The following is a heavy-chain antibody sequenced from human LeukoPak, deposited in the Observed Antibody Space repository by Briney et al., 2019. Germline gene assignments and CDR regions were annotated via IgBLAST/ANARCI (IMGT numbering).Heavy chain of an antibody. CDR3: ARNYHLDH. D-gene: IGHD3-10*01. CDR2: ITASGDGT. J-gene: IGHJ5*02. CDR1: GFTFSTYG. V-gene: IGHV3-23*01. Sequence: PGGSLRLSCAASGFTFSTYGMSWVRQAPGKGLQRVSGITASGDGTYYADSVKGRFTISRDNSNNTLYLQMNSLRAEDTGIYYCARNYHLDHWGQGTLVTVSS.